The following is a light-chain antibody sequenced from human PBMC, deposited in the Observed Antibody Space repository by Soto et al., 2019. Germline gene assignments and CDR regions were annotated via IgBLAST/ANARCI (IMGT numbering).Light chain of an antibody. Sequence: LTQPPSASGSPGQSVTISCTGTSSDVGAYDYVSWYQLHPGKAPKLILSEVTKRPSGVPDRFSGSKSGNTASLTVSGLQPEDEADYYCKSYAGNDNPYVFGTGTKVTVL. CDR3: KSYAGNDNPYV. CDR2: EVT. V-gene: IGLV2-8*01. CDR1: SSDVGAYDY. J-gene: IGLJ1*01.